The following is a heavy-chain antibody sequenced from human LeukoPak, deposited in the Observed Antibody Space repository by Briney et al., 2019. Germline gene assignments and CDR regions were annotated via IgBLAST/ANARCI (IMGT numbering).Heavy chain of an antibody. V-gene: IGHV3-11*05. CDR1: GFTFSDSY. CDR2: ISSTSSHT. J-gene: IGHJ5*02. Sequence: PGGSLRLSCAASGFTFSDSYMSWIRQAARKGLEWISYISSTSSHTNYADSVKGRFTISRDNAKRSLYLQMNSLRAEDTAVYYCARGSARWFDPWGQGTLVTVSS. CDR3: ARGSARWFDP.